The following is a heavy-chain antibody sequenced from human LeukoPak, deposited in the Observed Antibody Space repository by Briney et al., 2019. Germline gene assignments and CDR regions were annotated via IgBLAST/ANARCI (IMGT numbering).Heavy chain of an antibody. CDR3: ARGNGGRYCSSTSCYRPHRGNWFDP. Sequence: PSETLSLTCTVSGGSISSTGYYWGWIRQPPGKGLEWIGSIYYSFNTYYNPSLKSRVTISVDTSRNQFSLKLSSVTAADTAVYYCARGNGGRYCSSTSCYRPHRGNWFDPWGQGTLVTVSS. CDR2: IYYSFNT. V-gene: IGHV4-39*02. CDR1: GGSISSTGYY. J-gene: IGHJ5*02. D-gene: IGHD2-2*01.